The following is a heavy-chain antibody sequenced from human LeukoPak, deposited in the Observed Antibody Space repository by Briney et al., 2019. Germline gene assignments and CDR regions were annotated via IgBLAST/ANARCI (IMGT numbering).Heavy chain of an antibody. D-gene: IGHD3-22*01. V-gene: IGHV1-8*03. Sequence: GASVKVSCKASGYTFTSYDINWVRQATGQGLEWMGLMNPNSGNTGYAQKFQGRVTITRNTSISTAYMELSSLRSEDTAVYYCARAPKRSGSLAFDIWGQGTMVTVSS. CDR1: GYTFTSYD. CDR2: MNPNSGNT. J-gene: IGHJ3*02. CDR3: ARAPKRSGSLAFDI.